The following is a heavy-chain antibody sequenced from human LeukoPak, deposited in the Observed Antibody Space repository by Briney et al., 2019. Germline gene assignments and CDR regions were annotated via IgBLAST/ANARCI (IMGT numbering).Heavy chain of an antibody. CDR2: IYYSGST. CDR3: ARGSGDYFDY. V-gene: IGHV4-59*01. J-gene: IGHJ4*02. D-gene: IGHD6-19*01. CDR1: GGSFSGYY. Sequence: SETLSLTCAVSGGSFSGYYWSWIRQTPGKGLERIGHIYYSGSTNYNPSLKSRVTISVDTSKNQFSLKLSSVTAADTAVYYCARGSGDYFDYWGQGTLVTVSS.